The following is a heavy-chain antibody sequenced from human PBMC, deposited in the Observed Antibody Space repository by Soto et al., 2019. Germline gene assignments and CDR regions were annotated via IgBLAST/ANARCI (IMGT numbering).Heavy chain of an antibody. J-gene: IGHJ6*02. CDR3: AKPEYNWNYYYYYGMDV. Sequence: GGSLRPSCAASGFTFSSYGMHWVRQAPGKGLEWVAVISYDGSNKYYADSVKGRFTISRDNSKNTLYLQMNSLRAEDTAVYYCAKPEYNWNYYYYYGMDVWGQGTTVTVSS. D-gene: IGHD1-20*01. CDR1: GFTFSSYG. CDR2: ISYDGSNK. V-gene: IGHV3-30*18.